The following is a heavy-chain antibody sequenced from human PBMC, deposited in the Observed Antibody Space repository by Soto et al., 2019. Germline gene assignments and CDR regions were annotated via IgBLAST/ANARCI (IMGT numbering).Heavy chain of an antibody. CDR2: ISYDGSKK. Sequence: QVQLVESGGGVVQPGRSLRLSCAASGFTFSSYAMHWVRQAPGKGLEWVAVISYDGSKKYYADYVKSRFTISRDNSKNTLYVQMNSLRGEDTAVYYCASADSSSSAFDYWGQGTLVTVSS. V-gene: IGHV3-30-3*01. CDR1: GFTFSSYA. CDR3: ASADSSSSAFDY. J-gene: IGHJ4*02. D-gene: IGHD6-6*01.